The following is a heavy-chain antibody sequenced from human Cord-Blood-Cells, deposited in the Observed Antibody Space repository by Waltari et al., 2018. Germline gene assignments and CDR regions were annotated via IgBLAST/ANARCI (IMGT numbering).Heavy chain of an antibody. CDR2: IKSKTDGGTT. D-gene: IGHD3-3*01. Sequence: EVQLVESGGGLVKPGGSLRLSCAASGFTFSNAWMSWVRQAPGKGLEWVGRIKSKTDGGTTDYAAPVKGRFTISRDDSKNTLYLQMNSLKTEDTAVYYWTTDWRITIFGVVILDYGMDVWGQGTTVTVSS. CDR3: TTDWRITIFGVVILDYGMDV. J-gene: IGHJ6*02. CDR1: GFTFSNAW. V-gene: IGHV3-15*01.